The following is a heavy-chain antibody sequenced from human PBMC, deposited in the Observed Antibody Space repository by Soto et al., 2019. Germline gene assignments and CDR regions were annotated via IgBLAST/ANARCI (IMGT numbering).Heavy chain of an antibody. CDR3: AKVYDFWSGLGGYYMDV. V-gene: IGHV3-23*01. CDR1: GFTFSSYA. Sequence: GGSLRLSCAASGFTFSSYAMSWVRQAPGKGLEWVSAISGSGGSTYYADSVKGRFTISRDNSKNTLYLQMNSLRVEDTAVYYCAKVYDFWSGLGGYYMDVWGKGTTVTVSS. D-gene: IGHD3-3*01. J-gene: IGHJ6*03. CDR2: ISGSGGST.